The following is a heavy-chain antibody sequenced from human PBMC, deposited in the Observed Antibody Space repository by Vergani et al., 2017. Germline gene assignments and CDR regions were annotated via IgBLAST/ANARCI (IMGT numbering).Heavy chain of an antibody. V-gene: IGHV4-4*07. CDR2: IYPSGST. CDR1: GGSISSYY. Sequence: QVQLQESGPGLVKPSETLSLTCTVSGGSISSYYWSWIRQPAGKGLEWIGRIYPSGSTNYNPALKSRVTMSGATSKKQFPLKLSTVTAADSAVYYCASDFPLRNHDFWSGDYYYYMDVWGEGTTVTVSS. D-gene: IGHD3-3*01. J-gene: IGHJ6*03. CDR3: ASDFPLRNHDFWSGDYYYYMDV.